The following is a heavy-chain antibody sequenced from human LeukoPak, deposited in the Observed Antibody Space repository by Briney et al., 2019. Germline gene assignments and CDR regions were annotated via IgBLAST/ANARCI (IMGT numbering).Heavy chain of an antibody. Sequence: NTSETLSLTCTVSGGSISSGGYYWSWIRQHPGKGLEWIGYIYYSGSTYYNPSLKSRVTISVDTSKNQFSLKLSSVTAADTAVYYCARGNGDSFDYWGQGTLVTVSS. CDR1: GGSISSGGYY. CDR2: IYYSGST. J-gene: IGHJ4*02. V-gene: IGHV4-31*03. CDR3: ARGNGDSFDY. D-gene: IGHD4-17*01.